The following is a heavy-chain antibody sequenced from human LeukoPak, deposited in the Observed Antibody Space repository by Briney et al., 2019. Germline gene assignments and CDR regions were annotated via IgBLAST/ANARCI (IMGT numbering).Heavy chain of an antibody. CDR1: GFTFSSYG. CDR2: ISYDGSNK. J-gene: IGHJ4*02. D-gene: IGHD1-26*01. Sequence: GGSLRLSCAASGFTFSSYGMHWVRQAPGKGLEWVAVISYDGSNKYYVDSVKGRFTISRDNSKDTLFLQMNSLRAEDTAVYYCAKDPVGASVGGDYWGQGTLVTVSS. V-gene: IGHV3-30*18. CDR3: AKDPVGASVGGDY.